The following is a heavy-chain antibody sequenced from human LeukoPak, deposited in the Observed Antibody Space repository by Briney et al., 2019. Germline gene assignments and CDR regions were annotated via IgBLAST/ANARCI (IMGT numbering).Heavy chain of an antibody. CDR2: IYYSGST. J-gene: IGHJ4*02. CDR1: GGSISTDSYY. V-gene: IGHV4-39*07. Sequence: PSETLSLTCTVSGGSISTDSYYWGWIRQPPGKGLEWIGSIYYSGSTHYNPSLKSRVTLSLDTSKNQFSLKLSSVTAADTAVYYCARDGEMATIENYFAYWGQGTLVTVSS. D-gene: IGHD5-24*01. CDR3: ARDGEMATIENYFAY.